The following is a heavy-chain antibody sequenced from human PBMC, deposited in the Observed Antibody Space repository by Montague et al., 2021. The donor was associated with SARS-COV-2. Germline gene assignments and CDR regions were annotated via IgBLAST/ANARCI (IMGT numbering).Heavy chain of an antibody. CDR3: ARAATITMIVVVIDAFDI. CDR2: VYYSGST. J-gene: IGHJ3*02. CDR1: GGSISSGGYY. Sequence: TLSLTCIVSGGSISSGGYYWSWIRQHPGKGLEWIGYVYYSGSTYYNPSLKSRVTISVDTSKNQFSLKLSSVTAADTAVYYCARAATITMIVVVIDAFDIWGQGTMVTVSS. V-gene: IGHV4-31*03. D-gene: IGHD3-22*01.